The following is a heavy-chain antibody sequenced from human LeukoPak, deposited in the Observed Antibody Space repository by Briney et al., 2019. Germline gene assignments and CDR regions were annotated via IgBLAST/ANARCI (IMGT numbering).Heavy chain of an antibody. J-gene: IGHJ4*02. CDR3: ARQTGSGLFILP. V-gene: IGHV4-59*04. CDR1: GGSISSYY. Sequence: SETLSLTCTVSGGSISSYYWSWIRQPPGKGLEWIGSIYYSGNTYYNASLKSRVSISIDTSKNRFSLKLTSVTAADTAVYYCARQTGSGLFILPGGQGTLVTVSS. CDR2: IYYSGNT. D-gene: IGHD3/OR15-3a*01.